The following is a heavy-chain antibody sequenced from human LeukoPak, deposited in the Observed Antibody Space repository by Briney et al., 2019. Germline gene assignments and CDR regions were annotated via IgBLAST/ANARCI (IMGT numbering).Heavy chain of an antibody. Sequence: PGGSLRLSCAASGFTFSDYDMHWVRQATGKGLEGVSAIGTAGDTYYTGAVKGRFTISRENVKHSLYLQMNSLRAGDTGVYYCARVAKDRVGGVYYFDYWGQGTLVTVSS. J-gene: IGHJ4*02. V-gene: IGHV3-13*01. D-gene: IGHD6-13*01. CDR3: ARVAKDRVGGVYYFDY. CDR2: IGTAGDT. CDR1: GFTFSDYD.